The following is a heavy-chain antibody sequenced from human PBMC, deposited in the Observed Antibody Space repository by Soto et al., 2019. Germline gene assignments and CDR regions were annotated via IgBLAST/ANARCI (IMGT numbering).Heavy chain of an antibody. CDR1: GFTFSDYY. Sequence: PGGSLRLSCAASGFTFSDYYMSWIRQAPGKGLEWVSYISSSGSTIYYADSVKGRFTISRDNAKNSLYLQMNSLRAEDTAVYYCARAERYCSGGSCYIDAFDIWGQGTMVTVSS. J-gene: IGHJ3*02. D-gene: IGHD2-15*01. CDR2: ISSSGSTI. V-gene: IGHV3-11*01. CDR3: ARAERYCSGGSCYIDAFDI.